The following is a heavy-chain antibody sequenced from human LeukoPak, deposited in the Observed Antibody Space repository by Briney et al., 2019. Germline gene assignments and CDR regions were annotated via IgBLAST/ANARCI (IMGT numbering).Heavy chain of an antibody. CDR2: IWYDGSNK. CDR1: GFTFSSYG. Sequence: LPGGSLRLPCAASGFTFSSYGMHWVRQAPGKGLEWVAVIWYDGSNKYYADSVKGRFTISRDNSKNTLYLQMNSLRAEDTAVYYCARDFRGGARAFDYWGQGTLVTVSS. J-gene: IGHJ4*02. CDR3: ARDFRGGARAFDY. V-gene: IGHV3-33*01. D-gene: IGHD3-16*01.